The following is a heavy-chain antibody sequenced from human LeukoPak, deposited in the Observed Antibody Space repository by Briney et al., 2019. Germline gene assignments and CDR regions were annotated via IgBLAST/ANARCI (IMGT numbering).Heavy chain of an antibody. CDR2: INSDGSST. D-gene: IGHD4-17*01. Sequence: PGGSLRLSCAASGFTFSSYWMHWVRQAPGKGLVWVSRINSDGSSTSYADSVKGRFTISRDNAKNTLYLQMNSLRAEDTAVYYCARFTQTRTTVTDYYYGMDVWGQGTTITVSS. V-gene: IGHV3-74*01. CDR1: GFTFSSYW. J-gene: IGHJ6*02. CDR3: ARFTQTRTTVTDYYYGMDV.